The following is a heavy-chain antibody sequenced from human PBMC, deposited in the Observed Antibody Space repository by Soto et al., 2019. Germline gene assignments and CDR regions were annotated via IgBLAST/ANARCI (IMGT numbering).Heavy chain of an antibody. CDR3: ARDRWKLVATNPTGDY. CDR1: GFTFSDYY. D-gene: IGHD5-12*01. V-gene: IGHV3-11*01. Sequence: GGSLRLSCAASGFTFSDYYMSWIRQAPGKGLEWVSYISSSGSTIYYADSVKGRFTISRDNAKNSLYLQMNSLRAEDTAVYYCARDRWKLVATNPTGDYWGQGTLVTVSS. J-gene: IGHJ4*02. CDR2: ISSSGSTI.